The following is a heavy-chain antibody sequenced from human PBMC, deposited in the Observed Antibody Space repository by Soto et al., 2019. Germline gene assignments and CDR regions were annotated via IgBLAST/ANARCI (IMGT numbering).Heavy chain of an antibody. V-gene: IGHV3-30*18. J-gene: IGHJ4*02. CDR2: ISYDGSNK. CDR1: GFTFSSYG. D-gene: IGHD6-19*01. Sequence: GGSMRLSCAASGFTFSSYGMHWVRQAPGKGLEWVAVISYDGSNKYYADSVKGRFTISRDNSKNTLYLQMNSLRAEDTAVYYCAKDSRIAVAGTDYWGQGTLVTVSS. CDR3: AKDSRIAVAGTDY.